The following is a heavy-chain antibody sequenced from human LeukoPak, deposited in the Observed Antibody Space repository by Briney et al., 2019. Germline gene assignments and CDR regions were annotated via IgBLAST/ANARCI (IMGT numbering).Heavy chain of an antibody. CDR3: ASGLYGGLFDS. Sequence: ASVKVFCKASGGTFNNYAINWVRQAPGQGLEWMGGIIPIFGTAIYAQKFQGRVTITTDESMSTAYMELSSLRADDTAVYYCASGLYGGLFDSWGQGTLVTVSS. CDR1: GGTFNNYA. D-gene: IGHD5-12*01. J-gene: IGHJ4*02. V-gene: IGHV1-69*05. CDR2: IIPIFGTA.